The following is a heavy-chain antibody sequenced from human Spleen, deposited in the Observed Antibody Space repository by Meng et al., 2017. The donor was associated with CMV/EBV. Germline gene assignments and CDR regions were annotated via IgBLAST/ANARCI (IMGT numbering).Heavy chain of an antibody. CDR3: TRWRLLGDAHDAFDI. CDR1: GFTFSSYA. Sequence: GGSLRLSCAASGFTFSSYAMSWVRQAPGKGLEWVSAISGSGGSTYYADSVKGRFTISRDNSRNTLYLQMNSLRAEDTAAYYCTRWRLLGDAHDAFDIWGQGTMVTVSS. J-gene: IGHJ3*02. V-gene: IGHV3-23*01. CDR2: ISGSGGST. D-gene: IGHD3-22*01.